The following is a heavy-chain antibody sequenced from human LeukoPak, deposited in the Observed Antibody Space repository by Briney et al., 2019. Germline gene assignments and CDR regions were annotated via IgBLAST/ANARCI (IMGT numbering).Heavy chain of an antibody. J-gene: IGHJ4*02. CDR1: GGSISSGGYY. V-gene: IGHV4-39*01. Sequence: SETLSLTCTVSGGSISSGGYYWSWIRQPPGKGLEWIGSIYYSGSTYYNPSLKSRVTISVDTSKNQFSLKLSSVTAADTAVYYCARLLSGWFDYWGQGTLVTVSS. CDR3: ARLLSGWFDY. D-gene: IGHD6-19*01. CDR2: IYYSGST.